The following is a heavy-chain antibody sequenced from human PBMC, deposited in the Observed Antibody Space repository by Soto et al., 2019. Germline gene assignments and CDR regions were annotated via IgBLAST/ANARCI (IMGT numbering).Heavy chain of an antibody. J-gene: IGHJ4*02. V-gene: IGHV4-59*01. CDR1: GGSISSYY. D-gene: IGHD3-3*01. CDR3: ASLHDFWSPFDY. CDR2: IYYSGST. Sequence: LSLTCTVSGGSISSYYWSWIRQPPGKGLEWIGYIYYSGSTNYNPSLKSRVTISVDTSKNQFSLKLSSVTAADTAVYYCASLHDFWSPFDYWGQGTLVTSPQ.